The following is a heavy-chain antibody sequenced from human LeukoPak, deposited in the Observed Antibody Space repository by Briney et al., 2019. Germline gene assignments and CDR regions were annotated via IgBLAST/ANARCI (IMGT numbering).Heavy chain of an antibody. V-gene: IGHV5-51*01. J-gene: IGHJ3*01. CDR3: ARQTTFDV. CDR1: GYSFTSYW. CDR2: IFPSDSDP. D-gene: IGHD4-11*01. Sequence: GESLKISCKGSGYSFTSYWIKWVRQMPGKGREWMGIIFPSDSDPRYSPSFQGQVTMSVDKSSNTAYLQWSTVKASDTAMYYCARQTTFDVWGQGTMVTVSS.